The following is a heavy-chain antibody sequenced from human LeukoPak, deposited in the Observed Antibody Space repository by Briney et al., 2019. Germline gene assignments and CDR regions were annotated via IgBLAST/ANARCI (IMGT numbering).Heavy chain of an antibody. Sequence: PSETLSLTCTVSGGSISSYYWSWIRQPPGKGLEWIGYIYYSGSTNYNPSLKSRVTISVDTSKTQFSLRLTSVTAADTAVYYCARGGSYYDFWSGYYDYYYYMDVWGKGTRVTVSS. CDR1: GGSISSYY. D-gene: IGHD3-3*01. V-gene: IGHV4-59*01. CDR3: ARGGSYYDFWSGYYDYYYYMDV. CDR2: IYYSGST. J-gene: IGHJ6*03.